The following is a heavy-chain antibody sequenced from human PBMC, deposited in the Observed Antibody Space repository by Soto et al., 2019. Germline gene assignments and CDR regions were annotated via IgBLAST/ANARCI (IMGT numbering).Heavy chain of an antibody. CDR3: ATRRRDYDDYGELGYMDV. J-gene: IGHJ6*03. CDR1: GFTFTNSA. CDR2: IVVVSGNT. V-gene: IGHV1-58*02. D-gene: IGHD4-17*01. Sequence: ASVKVSCKASGFTFTNSAMQWVRQARGQRLEWIGWIVVVSGNTNYAQKFQERVTIIRDMSTSTVYMELSSLRSEDTAVYYCATRRRDYDDYGELGYMDVWG.